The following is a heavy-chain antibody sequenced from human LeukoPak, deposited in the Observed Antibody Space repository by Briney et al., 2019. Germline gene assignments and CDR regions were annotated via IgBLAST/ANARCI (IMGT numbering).Heavy chain of an antibody. CDR2: ISSTARYK. CDR3: ARDRGTLTLVDAFDI. V-gene: IGHV3-21*01. J-gene: IGHJ3*02. CDR1: GFAFRSYT. D-gene: IGHD4-17*01. Sequence: PGGSLRLSCAAYGFAFRSYTMNWVRLAPGKGLEWVSSISSTARYKYYADSVRGRFTISRDDANNSLSLEMDSLRAEDTAVYFCARDRGTLTLVDAFDIWGPGTTVTVSS.